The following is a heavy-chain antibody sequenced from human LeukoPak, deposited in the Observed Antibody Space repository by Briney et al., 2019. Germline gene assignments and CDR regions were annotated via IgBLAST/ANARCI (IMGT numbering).Heavy chain of an antibody. CDR1: GFTVSSNY. CDR2: ISGTGGSI. Sequence: GGSLRLSCAASGFTVSSNYMSWVRQAPGKGLEWVSLISGTGGSIYYADSVKGRFTISRDNSKNTLYLQMNSLRAEDTAVYYCAREAYYYYYMDVWGKGTTVTVSS. V-gene: IGHV3-53*01. J-gene: IGHJ6*03. CDR3: AREAYYYYYMDV.